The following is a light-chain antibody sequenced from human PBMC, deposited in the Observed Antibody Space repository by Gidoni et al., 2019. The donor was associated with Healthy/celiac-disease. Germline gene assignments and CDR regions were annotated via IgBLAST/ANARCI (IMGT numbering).Light chain of an antibody. Sequence: EIVFTQSPGTLSLSPGERATLSCRASQSVSSSYLAWYQQKPGQAPRLLIDGASSRAPGIPDRFSGSGSGTDFTLTISRLEPEDFAVYYCQQYGTARETFGQGTKVEIK. CDR3: QQYGTARET. J-gene: IGKJ1*01. CDR2: GAS. V-gene: IGKV3-20*01. CDR1: QSVSSSY.